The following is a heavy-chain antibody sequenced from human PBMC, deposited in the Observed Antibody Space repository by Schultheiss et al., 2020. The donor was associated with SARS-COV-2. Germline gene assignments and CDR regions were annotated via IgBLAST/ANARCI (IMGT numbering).Heavy chain of an antibody. CDR3: ARDRAIEYGMDV. V-gene: IGHV3-9*01. CDR2: ISWNSGSI. Sequence: GGSLRLSCAASGFTFDDYAMHWVRQAPGKGLEWVSGISWNSGSIGYADSVKGRFTISRDNAKNSLYLQMNSLRAEDTAVYYCARDRAIEYGMDVWGQGTTVTVSS. D-gene: IGHD2-2*02. CDR1: GFTFDDYA. J-gene: IGHJ6*02.